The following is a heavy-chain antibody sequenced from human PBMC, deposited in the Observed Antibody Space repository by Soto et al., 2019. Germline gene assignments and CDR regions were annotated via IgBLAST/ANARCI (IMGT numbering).Heavy chain of an antibody. Sequence: ASVKVSCKASGYTFTGYYMHWVRQAPGQGLEWMGWINPNSGGTNYAQKFQGWVTMTRDTSISTAYMELSRLRSDDTAVYYCAMTTSRYCTNGVCYAFDIWGQGTMVTVSS. CDR1: GYTFTGYY. V-gene: IGHV1-2*04. D-gene: IGHD2-8*01. J-gene: IGHJ3*02. CDR2: INPNSGGT. CDR3: AMTTSRYCTNGVCYAFDI.